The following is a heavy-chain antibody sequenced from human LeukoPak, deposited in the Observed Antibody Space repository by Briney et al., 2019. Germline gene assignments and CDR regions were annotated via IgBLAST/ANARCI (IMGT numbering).Heavy chain of an antibody. J-gene: IGHJ4*02. CDR3: ARLENYGILTGYADY. CDR2: IYPGDSDT. CDR1: GYSFTNW. Sequence: AGESLKISCKGSGYSFTNWIGWVRQMPGKGLERMGVIYPGDSDTRYSPSFQGHVTISVNKSIGTTYLQWSSLKASDTAMYYCARLENYGILTGYADYWGQGTLVTVSS. D-gene: IGHD3-9*01. V-gene: IGHV5-51*01.